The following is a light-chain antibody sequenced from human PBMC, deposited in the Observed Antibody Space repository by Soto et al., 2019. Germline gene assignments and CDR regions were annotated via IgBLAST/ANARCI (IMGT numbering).Light chain of an antibody. CDR2: DVC. CDR1: STDIGSYNY. CDR3: SSYGASSTL. Sequence: QSVLIQPASLSGSPGQSITISCTGTSTDIGSYNYVSWYQQHPGKAPKLMIFDVCYRPSGISARFSGSKSGNTASLTISGLQPEDEADYYCSSYGASSTLFGGGTKLTVL. V-gene: IGLV2-14*03. J-gene: IGLJ2*01.